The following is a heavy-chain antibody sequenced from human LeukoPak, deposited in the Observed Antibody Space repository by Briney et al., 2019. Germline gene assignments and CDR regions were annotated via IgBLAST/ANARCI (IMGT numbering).Heavy chain of an antibody. CDR1: GFTFSSYG. J-gene: IGHJ3*02. V-gene: IGHV3-33*01. D-gene: IGHD4-23*01. CDR3: GRGFGFVPGGGNFGAFDI. Sequence: PGGSLRLSCAASGFTFSSYGMHWVRQAPGKGLEWVAVIWYDGSNKYYADSVKGRFTISRDNSKNTLYLQMNSLRAEDAAVYYFGRGFGFVPGGGNFGAFDIWGQGTMVTVSS. CDR2: IWYDGSNK.